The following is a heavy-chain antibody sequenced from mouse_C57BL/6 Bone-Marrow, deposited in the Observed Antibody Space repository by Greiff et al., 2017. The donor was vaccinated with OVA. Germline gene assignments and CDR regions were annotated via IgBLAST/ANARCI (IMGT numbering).Heavy chain of an antibody. CDR1: GFTFTDYY. CDR2: IRNKANGYTT. V-gene: IGHV7-3*01. CDR3: ERISVVPYAMDY. D-gene: IGHD1-1*01. Sequence: EVKLVESGGGLVQPGGSLSLSCAASGFTFTDYYMSWVRQPPGKALEWLGFIRNKANGYTTEYSASVKGRFTISRDNSQSILYLQMKALRAEDSATYYCERISVVPYAMDYWGQGTSVTVSS. J-gene: IGHJ4*01.